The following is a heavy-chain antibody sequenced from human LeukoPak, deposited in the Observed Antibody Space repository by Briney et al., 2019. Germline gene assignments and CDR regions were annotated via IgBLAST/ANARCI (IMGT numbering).Heavy chain of an antibody. Sequence: GGSLRLSCAASGFTFDDYAMHWVRQAPGKGLEWVSGISWNSGSIGYADSVEGRFTISRDNAKNSLYLQMNSLRAEDTALYYCAKDPVGATEYYFDYWGQGTLVTVSS. CDR2: ISWNSGSI. CDR3: AKDPVGATEYYFDY. J-gene: IGHJ4*02. D-gene: IGHD1-26*01. V-gene: IGHV3-9*01. CDR1: GFTFDDYA.